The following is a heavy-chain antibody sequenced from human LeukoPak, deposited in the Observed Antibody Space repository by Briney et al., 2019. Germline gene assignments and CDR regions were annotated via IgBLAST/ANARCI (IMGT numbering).Heavy chain of an antibody. V-gene: IGHV4-59*08. D-gene: IGHD6-19*01. CDR2: INYSGST. CDR1: GGSISSYY. CDR3: ARGYSTGWYGGFDF. J-gene: IGHJ4*02. Sequence: SETLSLTCTVSGGSISSYYWSWIRQLPGKGLEWIGYINYSGSTTYNPSLKSRVTISVDTSRNQFSLKLSSVTAADRAVYYCARGYSTGWYGGFDFWGQGTLVTVSS.